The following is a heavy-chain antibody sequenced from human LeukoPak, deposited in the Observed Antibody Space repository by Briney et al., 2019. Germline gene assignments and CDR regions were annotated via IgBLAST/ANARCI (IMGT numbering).Heavy chain of an antibody. CDR3: AREGYSSSSGLD. CDR2: IYYSGST. D-gene: IGHD6-6*01. V-gene: IGHV4-31*03. Sequence: PSETLSLTCTVSGGSISSGGYHWSWIRQHPGKGLEWIGYIYYSGSTYYNPSLKSRVTISVDTSKNQFSLKLSSVTAADTAVYYCAREGYSSSSGLDWGQGTLVTVSS. CDR1: GGSISSGGYH. J-gene: IGHJ4*02.